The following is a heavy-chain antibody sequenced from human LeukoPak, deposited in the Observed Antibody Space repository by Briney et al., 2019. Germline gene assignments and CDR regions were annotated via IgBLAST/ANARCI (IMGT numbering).Heavy chain of an antibody. V-gene: IGHV3-53*01. D-gene: IGHD6-13*01. Sequence: PGGSLRLSCAASGFTVSSNYMSWVRQAPGKGLEWVSVIYSGGNTHYADSVKGRFTISRDNSKNTLYLQMNSLRAEDTAVYYCAKDPAAAGTAEYFQHWGQGTLVTVSS. CDR3: AKDPAAAGTAEYFQH. J-gene: IGHJ1*01. CDR1: GFTVSSNY. CDR2: IYSGGNT.